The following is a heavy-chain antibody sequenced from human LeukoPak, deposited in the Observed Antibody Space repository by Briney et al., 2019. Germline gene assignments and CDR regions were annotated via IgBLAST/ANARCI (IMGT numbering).Heavy chain of an antibody. CDR1: GHTFTSYY. CDR2: INPSGGST. D-gene: IGHD3-22*01. CDR3: ARRYYDSSGGLGY. Sequence: ASVKVSCKASGHTFTSYYMHWVRQAPGQGLEWMGIINPSGGSTNYAQKFQGRVTMTRDMSTGTVYMELSSLRSEDTAVYYCARRYYDSSGGLGYWGQGTLVTVSS. J-gene: IGHJ4*02. V-gene: IGHV1-46*01.